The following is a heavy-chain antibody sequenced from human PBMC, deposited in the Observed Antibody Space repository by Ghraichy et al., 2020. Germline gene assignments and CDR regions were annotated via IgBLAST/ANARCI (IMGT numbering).Heavy chain of an antibody. CDR1: GILFRNYA. V-gene: IGHV3-23*01. D-gene: IGHD3-10*01. CDR3: TKDRGSSFFSESLNYYGMGMDV. Sequence: LSLTCAASGILFRNYAMNWVRQTPGRGLEWVSTVSGSGSFTLYAGSVRGRFTVSRDNVKNTLYLKMNNLRSEDTATYYCTKDRGSSFFSESLNYYGMGMDVWGQGTTVTVSS. J-gene: IGHJ6*02. CDR2: VSGSGSFT.